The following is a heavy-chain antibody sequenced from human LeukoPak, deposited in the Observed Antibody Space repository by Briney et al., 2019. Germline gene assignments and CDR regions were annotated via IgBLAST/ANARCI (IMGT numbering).Heavy chain of an antibody. J-gene: IGHJ4*02. CDR3: ARENWRDGYVGSK. D-gene: IGHD5-24*01. CDR2: IHHSGST. Sequence: PSETLSLTCSVSGGSIVSSTFYWGWVRQPPGKGLEWIGFIHHSGSTYYNSSLKSRVTISVDTSKNTLSLKLNSVTAADTAVYYCARENWRDGYVGSKWGQGTLVTVSS. V-gene: IGHV4-39*07. CDR1: GGSIVSSTFY.